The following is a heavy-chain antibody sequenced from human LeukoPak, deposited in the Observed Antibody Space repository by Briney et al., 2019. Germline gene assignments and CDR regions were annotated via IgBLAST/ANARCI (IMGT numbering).Heavy chain of an antibody. CDR1: GYTFTSYW. Sequence: GESLKISCKGSGYTFTSYWIGWVRQMSGKGLEWMGIIYPGDSDTRYSPSFQGQVTISADKSISTAYLQWSSLKVSDTAMYYCVIDTNNFYGSGSFDYWGQGTLVTVSS. D-gene: IGHD3-10*01. J-gene: IGHJ4*02. CDR3: VIDTNNFYGSGSFDY. V-gene: IGHV5-51*01. CDR2: IYPGDSDT.